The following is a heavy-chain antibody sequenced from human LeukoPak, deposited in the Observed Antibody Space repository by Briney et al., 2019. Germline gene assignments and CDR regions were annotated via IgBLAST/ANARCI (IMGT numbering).Heavy chain of an antibody. J-gene: IGHJ4*02. D-gene: IGHD2-2*01. CDR2: IGGSGVNT. Sequence: GGSLRLSCAVSGLTFSNDAMSWVRQAPGKGLEWVSLIGGSGVNTFYADSVKGRFTISRDNSKNTLYLQMNSLRAEDTAVYYCAKGSWDIVVVPAAIEFDYWGQGTLVTVSS. CDR1: GLTFSNDA. CDR3: AKGSWDIVVVPAAIEFDY. V-gene: IGHV3-23*01.